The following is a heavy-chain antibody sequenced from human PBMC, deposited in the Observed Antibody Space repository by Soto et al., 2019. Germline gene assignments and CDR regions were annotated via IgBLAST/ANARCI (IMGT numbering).Heavy chain of an antibody. Sequence: SVEVSCQGSWGLFRSSFSISWGRPAPGQGLACMGGIIPIIGTGKYAEKFQGRVIITADESTSTAYMEVTGLRSEDTAVYFCARHREAETTFYYAMDVWGQGTTVTVSS. CDR2: IIPIIGTG. CDR1: WGLFRSSFS. V-gene: IGHV1-69*13. CDR3: ARHREAETTFYYAMDV. J-gene: IGHJ6*02. D-gene: IGHD4-17*01.